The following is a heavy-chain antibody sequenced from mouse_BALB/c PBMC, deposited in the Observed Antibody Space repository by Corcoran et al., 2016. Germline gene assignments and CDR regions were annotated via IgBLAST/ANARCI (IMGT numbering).Heavy chain of an antibody. CDR3: ARSPFVARGFAY. D-gene: IGHD6-1*01. CDR1: GYTFTNYG. CDR2: INTYTGEP. V-gene: IGHV9-1*02. Sequence: QIQLVQSGPELKKPGETVKISCKASGYTFTNYGMNWVKQAPGKGLKWMGWINTYTGEPTYADDFKGRFAFSLETSASTAYLQINNLKNEDMATYFCARSPFVARGFAYWGQGTLVTVSA. J-gene: IGHJ3*01.